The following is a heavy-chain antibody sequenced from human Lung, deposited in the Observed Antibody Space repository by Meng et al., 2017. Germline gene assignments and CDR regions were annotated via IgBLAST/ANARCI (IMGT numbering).Heavy chain of an antibody. J-gene: IGHJ4*02. D-gene: IGHD6-13*01. CDR3: ARDENISAAGKLFGDY. CDR2: IDPNSGVT. V-gene: IGHV1-2*06. Sequence: QVQLVQSVAEVKKPGASVKVSCKPSGYSFTAYYIHWVRQAPGQGLEWMGRIDPNSGVTEYAHKFHGRVTMTGDTSISTAYMELRRLTSDDTAVYYCARDENISAAGKLFGDYWGQGTLVTVSS. CDR1: GYSFTAYY.